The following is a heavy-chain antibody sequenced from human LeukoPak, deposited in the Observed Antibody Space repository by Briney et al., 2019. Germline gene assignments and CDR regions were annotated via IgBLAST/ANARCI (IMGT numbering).Heavy chain of an antibody. CDR2: ISYDGSNK. Sequence: QPGGSLRLSCAASGFTFSSYGMHWVRQAPGKGLEWVAVISYDGSNKYYADSVKGRFTISRDNSKNTLYLQMNSLRAEDTAVYYCAKDLIPLTGRPFCFDYWGQGTLVTVSS. V-gene: IGHV3-30*18. J-gene: IGHJ4*02. CDR3: AKDLIPLTGRPFCFDY. D-gene: IGHD1-1*01. CDR1: GFTFSSYG.